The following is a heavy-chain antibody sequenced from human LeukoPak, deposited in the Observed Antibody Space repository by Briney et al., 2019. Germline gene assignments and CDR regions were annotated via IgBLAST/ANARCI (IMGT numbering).Heavy chain of an antibody. J-gene: IGHJ4*02. Sequence: PSETLSLTCTVSGGSISTYYLSWIRRPPGKGLEWIGYIYYSGSAKYNPSLKSRVTISVDTSKNQFSLKLSSVTAADTAVYYCAKSYGSVYYFDYWGQGTLVTVSS. CDR3: AKSYGSVYYFDY. CDR2: IYYSGSA. D-gene: IGHD2-8*01. V-gene: IGHV4-59*01. CDR1: GGSISTYY.